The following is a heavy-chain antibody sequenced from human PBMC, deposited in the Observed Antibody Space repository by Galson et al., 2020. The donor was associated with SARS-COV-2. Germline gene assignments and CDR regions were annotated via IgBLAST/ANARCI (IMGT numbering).Heavy chain of an antibody. CDR3: ANSKGWELRYFDY. V-gene: IGHV3-23*01. Sequence: GESLKISCAASGFTFSSFVMSWVRQAPGKGLEWVSGISGSGGTTYYADSVKGRFTISRDNSKNTLYLQMNSLRAEDTAVYHCANSKGWELRYFDYWGQGTLVTVSS. CDR1: GFTFSSFV. J-gene: IGHJ4*02. CDR2: ISGSGGTT. D-gene: IGHD1-26*01.